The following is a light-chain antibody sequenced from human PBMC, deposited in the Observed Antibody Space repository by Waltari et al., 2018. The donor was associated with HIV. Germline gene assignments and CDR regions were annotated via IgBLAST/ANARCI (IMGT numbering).Light chain of an antibody. V-gene: IGKV3-11*01. CDR3: LQWSNWPLT. CDR1: QSVRTS. Sequence: EIVLTQSPATLSLSPGERATLSCRASQSVRTSLSWYQQKPGQAPRLLISHASNRATGIPARVSGSGSGTDFTLTISSLEPEDFAFYYCLQWSNWPLTFGPGTRVDVK. CDR2: HAS. J-gene: IGKJ3*01.